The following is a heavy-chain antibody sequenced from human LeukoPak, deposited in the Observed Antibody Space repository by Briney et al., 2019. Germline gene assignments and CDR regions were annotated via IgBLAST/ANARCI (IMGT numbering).Heavy chain of an antibody. CDR1: GYTFTSYY. CDR3: AREYGANSFDY. D-gene: IGHD4-17*01. V-gene: IGHV1-46*01. Sequence: ASFKVSCKASGYTFTSYYMHCVRQAPGQGLEWMGIINPRGGSTSYAQKFQGRVTMTRDTSTSTVYMELSSLRSEDTAVYYCAREYGANSFDYWGQGTLVTVSS. J-gene: IGHJ4*02. CDR2: INPRGGST.